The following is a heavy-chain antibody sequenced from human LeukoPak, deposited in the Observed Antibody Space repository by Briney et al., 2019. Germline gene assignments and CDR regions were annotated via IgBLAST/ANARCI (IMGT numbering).Heavy chain of an antibody. D-gene: IGHD3-22*01. CDR3: AAVSTYYYDSSGYPP. Sequence: SVQVSCKASGFTFTSSAMQWVRQARGQRLEWIGWIVVGSGNTNYAQKFQERVTITRDMSTSTAYMELSSLRSEDTAVYYCAAVSTYYYDSSGYPPCGQGTLVTVSS. CDR2: IVVGSGNT. V-gene: IGHV1-58*02. J-gene: IGHJ5*02. CDR1: GFTFTSSA.